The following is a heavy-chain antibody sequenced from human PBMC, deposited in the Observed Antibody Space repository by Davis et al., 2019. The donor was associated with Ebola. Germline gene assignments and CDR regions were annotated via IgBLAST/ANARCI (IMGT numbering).Heavy chain of an antibody. CDR1: GFTFSSYG. CDR3: ANGENYYDSSGFSDY. CDR2: IWYDGSNK. V-gene: IGHV3-33*06. J-gene: IGHJ4*02. Sequence: GESLKISCAASGFTFSSYGMHWVRQAPGKGLEWVAVIWYDGSNKYYADSVKGRFTISRDNSKNTLYLQMNSLRAEDTAVYYCANGENYYDSSGFSDYWGQGTLVTVSS. D-gene: IGHD3-22*01.